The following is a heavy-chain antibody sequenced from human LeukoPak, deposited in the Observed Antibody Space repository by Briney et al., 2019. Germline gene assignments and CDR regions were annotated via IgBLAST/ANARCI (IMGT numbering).Heavy chain of an antibody. Sequence: SGTLSLTCTVSGGSISSSSYYWGWIRQPPGKGLEWIGSIYYSGSTYYNPSLKSRVTISVDTSKNQFSLKLSSVTAADTAVYYCARDDVLCSSTSCYSAWFDPWGQGTLVTVSS. CDR1: GGSISSSSYY. CDR2: IYYSGST. J-gene: IGHJ5*02. CDR3: ARDDVLCSSTSCYSAWFDP. V-gene: IGHV4-39*07. D-gene: IGHD2-2*02.